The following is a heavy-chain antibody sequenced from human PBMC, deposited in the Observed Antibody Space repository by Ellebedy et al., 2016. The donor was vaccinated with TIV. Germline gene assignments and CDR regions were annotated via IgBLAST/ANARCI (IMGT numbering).Heavy chain of an antibody. CDR3: AKDRGLIPGTTFFDY. J-gene: IGHJ4*02. Sequence: GGSLRLXXTASGFPFSTFDMSWVRQAPGKGLEWVSFMSGRDDVTVYADSVKGRFTISRDNSKNTLYLQMNSLRAEDTAVYYCAKDRGLIPGTTFFDYWGQGTLVTVSS. CDR2: MSGRDDVT. CDR1: GFPFSTFD. V-gene: IGHV3-23*01. D-gene: IGHD1-7*01.